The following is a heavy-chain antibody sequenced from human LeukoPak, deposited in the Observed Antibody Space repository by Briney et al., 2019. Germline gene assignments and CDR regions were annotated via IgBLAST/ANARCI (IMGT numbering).Heavy chain of an antibody. V-gene: IGHV1-2*02. CDR1: GYTFTGYY. CDR2: INPNSGGT. J-gene: IGHJ2*01. Sequence: ASVKVSCKASGYTFTGYYMHWVRQAPGQGLEWMGWINPNSGGTNYARKFQGRVTMTRDTSISTAYMELSRLRSDDTAVYYCARERRPGHFDLWGRGTLVTVSS. CDR3: ARERRPGHFDL.